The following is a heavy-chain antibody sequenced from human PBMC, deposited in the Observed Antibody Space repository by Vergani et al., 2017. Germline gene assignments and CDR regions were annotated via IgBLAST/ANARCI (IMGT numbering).Heavy chain of an antibody. J-gene: IGHJ4*02. D-gene: IGHD3-16*01. V-gene: IGHV4-59*01. CDR1: GDSISSYY. Sequence: QVQLQESGPGLVKPSETLSLTCTVSGDSISSYYWSWIRQPPGKGLEWIGYIYYSGSTNYNPSLKSRVTISVDTSKNQFSLKLSSVTAADTAVYYCARVVGPLGVREGSEDFDYWGQGTLVTVSS. CDR3: ARVVGPLGVREGSEDFDY. CDR2: IYYSGST.